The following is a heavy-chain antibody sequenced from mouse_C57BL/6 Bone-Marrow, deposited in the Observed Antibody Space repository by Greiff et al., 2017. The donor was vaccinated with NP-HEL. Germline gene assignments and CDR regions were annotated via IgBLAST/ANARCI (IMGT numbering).Heavy chain of an antibody. CDR3: ARNSSGYVDY. V-gene: IGHV1-7*01. J-gene: IGHJ2*01. CDR1: GYTFTSYW. CDR2: INPGSGYT. D-gene: IGHD3-2*02. Sequence: VQLQQSGAELAKPGASVKLSCKASGYTFTSYWMHWVKQRPGQGLDWIGYINPGSGYTKYNQKFKGKATLTADKSSSTAYLQLSSLTYDDSAVYYCARNSSGYVDYWGQGTTLTVSS.